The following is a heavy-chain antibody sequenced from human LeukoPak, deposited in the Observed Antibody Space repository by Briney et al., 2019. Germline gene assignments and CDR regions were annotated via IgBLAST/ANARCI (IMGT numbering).Heavy chain of an antibody. CDR3: AKDTAAGRITIFGAYYFDY. J-gene: IGHJ4*02. Sequence: GGSLRLSCAASGFTFSSYAMSWVRQAPGKGLEWVAVISYDGSNKYYADSVKGRFTISRDNSKNTLYLQMNSLRAEDTAVYYCAKDTAAGRITIFGAYYFDYWGQGTLVTVSS. CDR1: GFTFSSYA. D-gene: IGHD3-3*01. CDR2: ISYDGSNK. V-gene: IGHV3-30*04.